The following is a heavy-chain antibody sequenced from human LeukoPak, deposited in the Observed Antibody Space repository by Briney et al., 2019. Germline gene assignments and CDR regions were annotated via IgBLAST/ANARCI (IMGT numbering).Heavy chain of an antibody. CDR1: GFTFSSYA. CDR3: ATQRDGYNSPFDY. Sequence: PGGSLRLSCAASGFTFSSYAMSWVRQAPGKGLEWVSSIRSTGSTDYADSVKGRFTISRDNSKNTLNLQMNSLRAEDTAVYYCATQRDGYNSPFDYWGQGTLVTVSS. V-gene: IGHV3-23*01. J-gene: IGHJ4*02. CDR2: IRSTGST. D-gene: IGHD5-24*01.